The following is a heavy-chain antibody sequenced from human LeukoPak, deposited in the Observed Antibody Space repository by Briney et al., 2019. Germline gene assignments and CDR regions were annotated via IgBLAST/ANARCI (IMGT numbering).Heavy chain of an antibody. V-gene: IGHV5-51*01. D-gene: IGHD4-23*01. J-gene: IGHJ4*02. CDR2: IHPGDSDT. CDR3: ASRPFETTVVPWDFY. Sequence: GESLKISCQGSGYRFTNHWIAWVRQMPGKGLEWMGIIHPGDSDTRYSPSFQGQVTISADRSINTAYLQWSSLTASDTAMYYCASRPFETTVVPWDFYWGQGTQVTVSS. CDR1: GYRFTNHW.